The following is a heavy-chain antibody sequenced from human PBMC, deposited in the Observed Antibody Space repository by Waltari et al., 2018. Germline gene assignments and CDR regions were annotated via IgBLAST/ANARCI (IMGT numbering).Heavy chain of an antibody. V-gene: IGHV4-39*01. Sequence: QLQLQESGPGLVKPSETLSLTCTVSGCSISSSSYYWGWIRQPPGKGLEWIGSIYYSGSTYYNPSLKSRVTISVDTSKNQFSLKLSSVTAADTAVYYCASPDRRVVAATFWYFDLWGRGTLVTVSS. CDR1: GCSISSSSYY. D-gene: IGHD2-15*01. CDR2: IYYSGST. CDR3: ASPDRRVVAATFWYFDL. J-gene: IGHJ2*01.